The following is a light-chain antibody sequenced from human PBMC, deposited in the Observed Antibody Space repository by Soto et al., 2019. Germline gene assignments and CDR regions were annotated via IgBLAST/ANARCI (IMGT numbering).Light chain of an antibody. CDR3: QRSQSIPYT. V-gene: IGKV1-39*01. CDR2: AAS. Sequence: DIQMTQSPSSLSASVGDRVTITCRASQTISTYLNWYQQKPGKAPKLLIYAASTLQSGVPSRFSGSGSGTDFTLTISSLQPEDFATYFCQRSQSIPYTFGQGTKLEIK. J-gene: IGKJ2*01. CDR1: QTISTY.